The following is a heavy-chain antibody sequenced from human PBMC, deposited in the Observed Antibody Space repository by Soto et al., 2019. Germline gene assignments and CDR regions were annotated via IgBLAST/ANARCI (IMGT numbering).Heavy chain of an antibody. CDR3: AKGNNSYGYSVYYYYGMDV. CDR1: GFTFSSYG. J-gene: IGHJ6*02. V-gene: IGHV3-30*18. CDR2: ISYDGSNK. D-gene: IGHD5-18*01. Sequence: QVQLVESGGGVVQPGRSLRLSCAASGFTFSSYGMHWVRQAPGKGLEWVAVISYDGSNKYYADSVKGRFTISRDNSKNTLYLQMNSLRAEDTAVYYCAKGNNSYGYSVYYYYGMDVWGQGTTVTVSS.